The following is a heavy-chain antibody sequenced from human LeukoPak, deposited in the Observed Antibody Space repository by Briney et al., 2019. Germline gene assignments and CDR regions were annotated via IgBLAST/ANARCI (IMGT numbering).Heavy chain of an antibody. CDR2: VNPNSGNT. V-gene: IGHV1-8*02. CDR3: AREERYYYYMDV. J-gene: IGHJ6*03. Sequence: ASVTVSCKASVYTFSSYDINWVRQAPGQGLEWMGRVNPNSGNTGYAQKFQGRVTMTRDMSTSTVYMELSSLRSEDTAVYYCAREERYYYYMDVWGKGTTVTISS. CDR1: VYTFSSYD.